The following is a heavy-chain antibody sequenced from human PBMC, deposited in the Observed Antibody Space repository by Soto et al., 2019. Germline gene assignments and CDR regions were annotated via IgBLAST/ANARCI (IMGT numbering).Heavy chain of an antibody. V-gene: IGHV4-34*01. CDR2: VNQSGSA. Sequence: PSETLSLPCSVYGGAFRTYFCTWIRQPPVKVLEWIGEVNQSGSANYNPSLESRVTISVDTSKKQFSLRLSSVTAADTAVYYCARERRVVGGYSSSWYDYFDSWGQGTLVTVSS. J-gene: IGHJ4*02. D-gene: IGHD6-13*01. CDR1: GGAFRTYF. CDR3: ARERRVVGGYSSSWYDYFDS.